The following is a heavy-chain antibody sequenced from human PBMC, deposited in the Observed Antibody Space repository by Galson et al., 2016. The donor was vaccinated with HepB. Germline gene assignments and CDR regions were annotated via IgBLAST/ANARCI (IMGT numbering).Heavy chain of an antibody. V-gene: IGHV3-74*01. J-gene: IGHJ4*02. CDR2: IKNDGSMT. Sequence: GKGLVWVSRIKNDGSMTSYADSVKGRFVISRDNAKNTLYLQMNSLRAEDTAVYYCAKSDYADSWGQGTLVTVSS. CDR3: AKSDYADS.